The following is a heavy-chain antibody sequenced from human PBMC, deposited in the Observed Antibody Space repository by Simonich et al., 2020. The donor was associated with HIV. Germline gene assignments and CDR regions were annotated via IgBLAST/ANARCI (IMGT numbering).Heavy chain of an antibody. J-gene: IGHJ4*02. D-gene: IGHD6-13*01. CDR1: EYTFTGYY. V-gene: IGHV1-2*06. CDR3: ASGQYSSTFYYVDY. Sequence: QVQLVQSGAEVQKPGASVKVSCKASEYTFTGYYMHWVRQAPGQGLEGMGRTNPTRRGTNYAQKFQGRVTMTRDTSISTAYMELSRLRSDDTAVYYCASGQYSSTFYYVDYWGQGTLVTVSS. CDR2: TNPTRRGT.